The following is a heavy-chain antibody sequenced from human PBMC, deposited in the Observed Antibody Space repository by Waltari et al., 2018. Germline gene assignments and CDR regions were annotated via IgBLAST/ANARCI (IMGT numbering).Heavy chain of an antibody. J-gene: IGHJ4*02. D-gene: IGHD6-25*01. CDR1: GSAFSQFW. CDR2: IDLDGRLI. Sequence: KSVESGGGLAQPGGSLRLSCVASGSAFSQFWMHWVRQVPGKGLVAVAHIDLDGRLITYADSVKGRFTISRDNAKNALFLQMNSLRLEDTAVYYCVLYSSELLGDCWGQGTQVTVSP. CDR3: VLYSSELLGDC. V-gene: IGHV3-74*03.